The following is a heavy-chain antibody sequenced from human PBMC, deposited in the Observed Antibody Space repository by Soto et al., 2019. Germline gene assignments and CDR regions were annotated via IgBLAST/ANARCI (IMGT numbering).Heavy chain of an antibody. CDR2: IYYSGST. CDR3: ARGISYYYFPDAFDI. V-gene: IGHV4-31*03. D-gene: IGHD3-22*01. CDR1: GGSIISGGYY. Sequence: SETLSLTCTVSGGSIISGGYYWIWIRQHPGKGLEWIGYIYYSGSTYYNPSLKSRVTISVDTSKNQFSLKLSSVTAADTAVYYCARGISYYYFPDAFDIWGQGTMVTVSS. J-gene: IGHJ3*02.